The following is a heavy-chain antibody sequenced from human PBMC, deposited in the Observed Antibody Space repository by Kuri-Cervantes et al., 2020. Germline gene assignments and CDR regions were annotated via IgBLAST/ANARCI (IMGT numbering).Heavy chain of an antibody. CDR2: ISNTGGTI. D-gene: IGHD4/OR15-4a*01. CDR3: ARDKPDDDYGTTSDY. J-gene: IGHJ4*02. CDR1: GFTFSDYY. V-gene: IGHV3-11*01. Sequence: GESLKISCAASGFTFSDYYMSWIRQAPGKGLEWVSYISNTGGTIYYADSVKGRFTISRDNAKNSLHLQMNSLRAEDTAVYYCARDKPDDDYGTTSDYWGQGTLVTVSS.